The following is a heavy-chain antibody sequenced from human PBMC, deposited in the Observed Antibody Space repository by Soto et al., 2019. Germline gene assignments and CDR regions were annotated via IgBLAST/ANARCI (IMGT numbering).Heavy chain of an antibody. D-gene: IGHD2-21*01. Sequence: ASVKVSCKASGYTFSGYSITWVRQAPGQGLEWMGRISGYNGNTNYARTLRDRLTLTTDTSTSTAYMESRSLTSDDTAVYYCARDVFCGGAPACPDMDVWGQGTTVTVSS. J-gene: IGHJ6*02. CDR2: ISGYNGNT. CDR3: ARDVFCGGAPACPDMDV. CDR1: GYTFSGYS. V-gene: IGHV1-18*04.